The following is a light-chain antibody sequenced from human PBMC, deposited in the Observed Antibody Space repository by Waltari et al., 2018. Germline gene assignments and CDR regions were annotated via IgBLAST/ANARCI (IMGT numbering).Light chain of an antibody. V-gene: IGLV2-23*02. J-gene: IGLJ2*01. CDR2: EAT. Sequence: QSALTQPASVSGSPGQSITTSCTGTTSDIGAYNLISWYQQYPGGVPKLIIYEATKRPAWVSERFAGSKSGNTASLTIFGLLAEDEADYYCCSYTGTATFLLFGGGTKLTVL. CDR1: TSDIGAYNL. CDR3: CSYTGTATFLL.